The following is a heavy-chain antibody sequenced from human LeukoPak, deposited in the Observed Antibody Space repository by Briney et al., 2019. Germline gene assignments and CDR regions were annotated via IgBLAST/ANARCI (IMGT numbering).Heavy chain of an antibody. CDR1: GYTFTGYY. V-gene: IGHV1-2*02. CDR2: INPNSGGT. Sequence: ASVKVSCKASGYTFTGYYMHWVRQAPGQGLEWMGWINPNSGGTNCAQKFQGRVTMTRDTSISTAYMELSRLRSDDTAVYYCARDPQTDYYDSSGSDYWGQGTLVTVSS. CDR3: ARDPQTDYYDSSGSDY. J-gene: IGHJ4*02. D-gene: IGHD3-22*01.